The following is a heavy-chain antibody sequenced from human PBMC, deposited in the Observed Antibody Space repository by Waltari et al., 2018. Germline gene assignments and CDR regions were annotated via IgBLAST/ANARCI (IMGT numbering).Heavy chain of an antibody. Sequence: QVQLVQSGNEVMKPGASVKVCCKASGYACTSHRNTWVRQAPGQGPEWLGWINRNNGNTKFAQKFQGRVSLTTDTSTSTAYMDLRSLTSDDTAVYYCARDYCSGDGCSLDCWGQGTLVTVSS. CDR2: INRNNGNT. D-gene: IGHD2-15*01. J-gene: IGHJ4*02. CDR3: ARDYCSGDGCSLDC. CDR1: GYACTSHR. V-gene: IGHV1-18*04.